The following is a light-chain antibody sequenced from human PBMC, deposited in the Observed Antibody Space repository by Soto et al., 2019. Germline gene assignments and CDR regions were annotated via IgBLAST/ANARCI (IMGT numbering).Light chain of an antibody. CDR1: QSISRY. CDR2: DAS. CDR3: QQYDNLPLT. J-gene: IGKJ4*01. V-gene: IGKV1-33*01. Sequence: DIEMTQPPSSLSASIGETVTVTCRASQSISRYLNWYQQKPGKAPTLLIYDASNLEAGVPSRFSGSGSGTDFTFTISSXQPEDIATYYCQQYDNLPLTFGGGTKVDTK.